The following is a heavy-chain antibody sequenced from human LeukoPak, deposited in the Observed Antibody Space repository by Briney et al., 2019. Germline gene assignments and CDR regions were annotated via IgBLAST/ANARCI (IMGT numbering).Heavy chain of an antibody. V-gene: IGHV3-21*01. D-gene: IGHD2-15*01. J-gene: IGHJ4*02. CDR2: ISSSSSYI. Sequence: GGSLRLSCAASGFTFSSYSMNWVRQAPGKGLEWVSSISSSSSYIYYADSVKGRFTISRDNAKNSLYLQMNSLGAEDTAVYYCARGKRSSAVVAAFSYWGQGTLVTVSS. CDR1: GFTFSSYS. CDR3: ARGKRSSAVVAAFSY.